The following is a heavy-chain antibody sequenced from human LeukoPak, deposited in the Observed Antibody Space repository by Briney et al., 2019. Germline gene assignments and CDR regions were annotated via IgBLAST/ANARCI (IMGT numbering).Heavy chain of an antibody. CDR3: AKGPLWFGGNDY. D-gene: IGHD3-10*01. V-gene: IGHV3-23*01. J-gene: IGHJ4*02. CDR1: GFTFSSYA. CDR2: ISGSGGST. Sequence: GGSLRLSCAASGFTFSSYAMSWVRQAPGKGLEWVSAISGSGGSTYYADSVKGRFTNSRDNSKNTLYLQMNSLRAEDTAVYYCAKGPLWFGGNDYWGQGTLVTVSS.